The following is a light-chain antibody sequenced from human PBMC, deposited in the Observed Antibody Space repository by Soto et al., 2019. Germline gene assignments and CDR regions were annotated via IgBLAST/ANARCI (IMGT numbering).Light chain of an antibody. CDR2: GAS. J-gene: IGKJ2*01. CDR3: QQYNSYSYT. V-gene: IGKV3-15*01. Sequence: EIVMTQSPATLSVSPGERATLSCRASQGIGSTLAWYQQKPGQTPRLLIYGASTRATGVPARFSGSGSGTEFTLTINSLQSDDFATYYCQQYNSYSYTFGQGTKLEIK. CDR1: QGIGST.